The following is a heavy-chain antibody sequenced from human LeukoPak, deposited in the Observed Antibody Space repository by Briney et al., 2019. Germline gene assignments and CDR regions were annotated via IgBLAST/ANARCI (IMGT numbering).Heavy chain of an antibody. D-gene: IGHD6-19*01. CDR2: ISSSSNTI. J-gene: IGHJ4*02. CDR3: ASGWYYFDY. V-gene: IGHV3-48*02. Sequence: GSLRLSCAASGFTFSSYSMNWVRQTPEKGLEWVSYISSSSNTIYYADSVKGRFTISRDNAKNSLYLQMNSLRDEDTAVYYCASGWYYFDYWGQGTLVTVSS. CDR1: GFTFSSYS.